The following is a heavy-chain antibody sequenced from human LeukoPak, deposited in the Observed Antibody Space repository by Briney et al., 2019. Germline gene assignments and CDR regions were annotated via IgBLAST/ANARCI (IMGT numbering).Heavy chain of an antibody. CDR3: ARRGPATEQNPIDY. CDR2: VYPGDSTT. CDR1: GYTFTHQW. Sequence: GESLKISCEASGYTFTHQWIGWVRQMPGKGLEWMGIVYPGDSTTKYSPSFQGQVTISADKSINTAYLQWSSLKASDSAMYYCARRGPATEQNPIDYWGQGTLVTVSS. D-gene: IGHD1/OR15-1a*01. V-gene: IGHV5-51*01. J-gene: IGHJ4*02.